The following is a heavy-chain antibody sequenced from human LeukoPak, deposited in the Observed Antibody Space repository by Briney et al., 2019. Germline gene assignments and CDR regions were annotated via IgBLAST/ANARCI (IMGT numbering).Heavy chain of an antibody. CDR2: INTYNGNT. V-gene: IGHV1-18*01. Sequence: EASVTVSCKASGYTFISYGMSWVRQAPGQGLEWMGWINTYNGNTNYAQKLQGRVTMTTDTSTSTAYMELRSLRSGDTAVYYCASHGGDSSGYYFTYWGQGTLVTVSS. D-gene: IGHD3-22*01. CDR1: GYTFISYG. CDR3: ASHGGDSSGYYFTY. J-gene: IGHJ4*02.